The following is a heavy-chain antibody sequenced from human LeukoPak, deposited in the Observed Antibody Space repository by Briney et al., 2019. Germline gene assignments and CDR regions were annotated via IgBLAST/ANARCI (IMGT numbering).Heavy chain of an antibody. D-gene: IGHD4-17*01. CDR1: GASFSGYY. J-gene: IGHJ2*01. CDR2: INHSGST. Sequence: SETLSLTCAVYGASFSGYYWSWIRQPPGKGLEWIGEINHSGSTNYNPSLKSRVTISVDTSKNQFSLKLNSVTAADTAVYYCARAPQSDYGTHWHFDLWGRGTLVTVSS. CDR3: ARAPQSDYGTHWHFDL. V-gene: IGHV4-34*01.